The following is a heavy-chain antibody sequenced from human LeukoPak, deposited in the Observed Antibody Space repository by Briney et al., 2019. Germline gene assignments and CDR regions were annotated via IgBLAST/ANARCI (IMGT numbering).Heavy chain of an antibody. CDR3: ARGVLSTVTRRYYYYYMDV. D-gene: IGHD4-17*01. Sequence: PSETLSLTCTVSGGSITTYYGTWIRQSPGKGLEWIGHIYYSGSTNYNPSLKSRVTISVDTSKNQFSLKLNSVTAADTAVYYCARGVLSTVTRRYYYYYMDVWGKGTTVTVSS. V-gene: IGHV4-59*01. CDR2: IYYSGST. CDR1: GGSITTYY. J-gene: IGHJ6*03.